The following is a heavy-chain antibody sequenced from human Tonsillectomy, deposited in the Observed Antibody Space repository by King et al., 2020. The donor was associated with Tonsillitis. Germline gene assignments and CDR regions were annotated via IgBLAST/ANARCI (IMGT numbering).Heavy chain of an antibody. Sequence: EQLVQSGGGLVQPGRSLRLSCAASGFTFDDYALHWVRQAPGKGLEWVSGISWNSGRIGYADSVKGRFTISRDNAKNSVYLQMNSMGAEDTAFYYCAKERAYSSAWAGYEAFDIWGQGTMVTVSS. CDR3: AKERAYSSAWAGYEAFDI. V-gene: IGHV3-9*01. CDR2: ISWNSGRI. CDR1: GFTFDDYA. J-gene: IGHJ3*02. D-gene: IGHD6-19*01.